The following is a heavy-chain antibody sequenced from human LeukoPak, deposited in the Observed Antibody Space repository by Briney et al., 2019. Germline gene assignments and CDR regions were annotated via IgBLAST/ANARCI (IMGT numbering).Heavy chain of an antibody. CDR2: IKNQAEGATP. J-gene: IGHJ4*02. V-gene: IGHV3-15*01. D-gene: IGHD2-21*01. Sequence: GGSLRPSCAASGFAFRNAWMSWARQAPGKGLEWVGRIKNQAEGATPDYAAPVKGRFTISRDDSKNTLYLQMNSLKTEDTAVYYCGVVPGSIYWGQGTLVTVSS. CDR1: GFAFRNAW. CDR3: GVVPGSIY.